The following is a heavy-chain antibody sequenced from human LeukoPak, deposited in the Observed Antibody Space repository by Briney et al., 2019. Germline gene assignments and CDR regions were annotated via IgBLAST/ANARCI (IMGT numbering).Heavy chain of an antibody. CDR1: GGSISSGSYY. D-gene: IGHD6-6*01. CDR3: ARDRGEQLGGAFDI. CDR2: IYTSGST. J-gene: IGHJ3*02. V-gene: IGHV4-61*02. Sequence: ASETLSLTCTVSGGSISSGSYYWSWIRQPAGKGLEWIGRIYTSGSTNYNPPLKSRVTISVDTSKNQFSLKLSSVTAADTAVYYCARDRGEQLGGAFDIWGQGTMVTVSS.